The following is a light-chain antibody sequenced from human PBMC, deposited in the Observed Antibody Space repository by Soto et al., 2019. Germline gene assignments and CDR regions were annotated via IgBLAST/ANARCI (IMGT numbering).Light chain of an antibody. CDR2: LGY. CDR3: MQALQTPSNT. Sequence: DIVMTQSPLSLPVTPGEPPSISCRSSQSLLHSNGYNYLDWYLQKPGQSPQLLIYLGYNRASGDPDSFSGSGSGTDFTLESRRVEAEDVEVYYCMQALQTPSNTFCQGTRLEIK. J-gene: IGKJ5*01. V-gene: IGKV2-28*01. CDR1: QSLLHSNGYNY.